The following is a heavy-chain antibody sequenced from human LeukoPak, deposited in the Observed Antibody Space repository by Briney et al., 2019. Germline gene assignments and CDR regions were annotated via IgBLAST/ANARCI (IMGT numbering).Heavy chain of an antibody. CDR2: IRYDGSNK. Sequence: PGGSLRLSCAASGFTFSSYGMHWVRQAPGKGLEGVAFIRYDGSNKSYADAVKGRFTISRDNSKNTLYLQMNSLRAEDTAVYYCAKDFRDWSYATSPDYWGQGTLVTVSS. CDR3: AKDFRDWSYATSPDY. D-gene: IGHD2-2*01. J-gene: IGHJ4*02. CDR1: GFTFSSYG. V-gene: IGHV3-30*02.